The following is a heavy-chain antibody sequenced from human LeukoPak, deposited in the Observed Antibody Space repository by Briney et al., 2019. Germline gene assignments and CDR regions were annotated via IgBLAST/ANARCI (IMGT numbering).Heavy chain of an antibody. D-gene: IGHD2-2*03. CDR2: INHSGTT. J-gene: IGHJ5*02. CDR1: GGSFSGYY. V-gene: IGHV4-34*01. CDR3: ARLGIVVVPAAPRRLDP. Sequence: SETLSLTCAVYGGSFSGYYWSWIRQPSGKGLEWIGEINHSGTTNYNPSLKSRVTISVDTSKNQFSLKLSSVTAADTAVYYCARLGIVVVPAAPRRLDPWGQGTLVTVSS.